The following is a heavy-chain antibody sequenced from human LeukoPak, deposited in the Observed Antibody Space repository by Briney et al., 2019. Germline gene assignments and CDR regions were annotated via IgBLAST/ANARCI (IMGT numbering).Heavy chain of an antibody. CDR1: GGSISSSSYY. Sequence: SETLSLTCTVSGGSISSSSYYWGWIRQPPGKGLEWIGSIYYSGSTYYNPSLKSRVTISVDTSKNQFSLKLSSVTAADTAVYYCARGLWSDYYYGMDVWGQGTTVTVSS. J-gene: IGHJ6*02. V-gene: IGHV4-39*07. CDR3: ARGLWSDYYYGMDV. D-gene: IGHD3-3*01. CDR2: IYYSGST.